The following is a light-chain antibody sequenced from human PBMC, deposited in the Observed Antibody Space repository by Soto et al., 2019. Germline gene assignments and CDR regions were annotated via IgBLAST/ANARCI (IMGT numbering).Light chain of an antibody. CDR3: QQYDRWPVP. V-gene: IGKV3-15*01. Sequence: EVVMTQSPATLSVSPGERVTFSCRASQSVTTNLAWYQHKPGQSPRLLISDASTGASGIPPRFSGSGSGTEFTLTIDRLQSADFAVYYCQQYDRWPVPFGGGTKVDIK. J-gene: IGKJ4*01. CDR1: QSVTTN. CDR2: DAS.